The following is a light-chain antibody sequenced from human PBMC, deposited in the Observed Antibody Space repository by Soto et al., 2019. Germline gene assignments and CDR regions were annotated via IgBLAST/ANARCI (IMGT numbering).Light chain of an antibody. Sequence: EIVLTQSPDTLSLSPGERATLFCRASQTLSINSLAWYQQKPGQAPRLLIYAASTRDTGIPARFSGSGSGTEFTLTISSLQSEDFAVYYCQQYNNWPPVTFGPGTKVDI. J-gene: IGKJ3*01. V-gene: IGKV3D-15*01. CDR2: AAS. CDR3: QQYNNWPPVT. CDR1: QTLSINS.